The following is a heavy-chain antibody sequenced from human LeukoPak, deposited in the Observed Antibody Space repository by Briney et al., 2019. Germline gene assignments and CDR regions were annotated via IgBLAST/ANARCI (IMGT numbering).Heavy chain of an antibody. D-gene: IGHD3-22*01. J-gene: IGHJ4*02. CDR1: GFTFSSYA. CDR3: AKMPQYYYDSSGYFDY. V-gene: IGHV3-23*01. Sequence: GGSLRLSCEASGFTFSSYAMSWVRQAPGKGLEWVSGISGSGGSTYYADSVKGRFTISRDNFKNTLYLQMNSLRSEDTAVYYCAKMPQYYYDSSGYFDYWGQGTLVTVSS. CDR2: ISGSGGST.